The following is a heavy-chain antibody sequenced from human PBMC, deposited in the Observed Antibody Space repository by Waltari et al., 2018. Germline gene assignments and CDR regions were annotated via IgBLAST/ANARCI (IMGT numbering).Heavy chain of an antibody. CDR2: ISSSSSTI. V-gene: IGHV3-48*04. J-gene: IGHJ4*02. CDR3: AREGEIAAGHYYFDY. D-gene: IGHD6-13*01. Sequence: EVQLVESGGGLVQPGGSLRLSCAASGFTFSSYSMNWVRQAPGKGGGGVSYISSSSSTIDYADSVKGRFTISRDNAKNSLYLQMNSLRAEDTAVYYCAREGEIAAGHYYFDYWGQGTLVTVSS. CDR1: GFTFSSYS.